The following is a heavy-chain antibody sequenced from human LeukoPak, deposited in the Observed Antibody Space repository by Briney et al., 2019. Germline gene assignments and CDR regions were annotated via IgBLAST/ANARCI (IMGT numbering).Heavy chain of an antibody. V-gene: IGHV3-23*01. CDR3: AKRASGYENYYYYMDV. Sequence: GGSLRLSCAASGFTFSIHAMTRVRQAPGKGLEWVSLISGSGSSSFYSDSVKGRFTISRDNSKNTLYLQMNSLRAEDTAVYYCAKRASGYENYYYYMDVWGKGTTVTVSS. D-gene: IGHD2-2*01. CDR2: ISGSGSSS. CDR1: GFTFSIHA. J-gene: IGHJ6*03.